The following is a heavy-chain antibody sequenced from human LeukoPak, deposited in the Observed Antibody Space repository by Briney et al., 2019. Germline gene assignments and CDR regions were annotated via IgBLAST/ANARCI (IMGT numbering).Heavy chain of an antibody. CDR3: ARQRCSGNMCYRVDQLYYMDV. J-gene: IGHJ6*03. D-gene: IGHD2-15*01. CDR1: GDSINEHY. V-gene: IGHV4-4*09. Sequence: SETLSLTCTVSGDSINEHYWSWIPHPPEEGLEGIGYNYSSWSTNYNPSLKSRVTISIDTSKSQFSLKLTSVTAADTGVYYCARQRCSGNMCYRVDQLYYMDVWGKGTTVTVSS. CDR2: NYSSWST.